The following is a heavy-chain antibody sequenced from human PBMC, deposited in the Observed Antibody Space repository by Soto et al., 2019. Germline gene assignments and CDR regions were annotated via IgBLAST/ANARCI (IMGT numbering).Heavy chain of an antibody. CDR1: GGTFSSYA. CDR3: ARGSFRYSSGWYDAFDI. Sequence: QVQLVQSGAEVKKPGSSVKVSCKASGGTFSSYAISWVRQAPGQGLEWMGGIIPIFGTANYAQKFQGRVTITADESTSTAYMELSSLRSEDTAVYYCARGSFRYSSGWYDAFDIWGQGTMVTVSS. CDR2: IIPIFGTA. J-gene: IGHJ3*02. D-gene: IGHD6-19*01. V-gene: IGHV1-69*12.